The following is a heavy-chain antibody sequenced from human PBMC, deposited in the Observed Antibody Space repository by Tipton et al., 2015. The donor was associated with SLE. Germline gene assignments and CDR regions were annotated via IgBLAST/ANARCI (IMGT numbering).Heavy chain of an antibody. CDR1: GDSIDSYF. Sequence: TLSLTCTVSGDSIDSYFWSWIRQPPGKGLEWIGYIYYSGNTNYNPSLKSRVTMSVDSSKNQFSLKLSSVTAADTAVYYCARAVGQQLVHFDYWGQGTLVTVSS. CDR3: ARAVGQQLVHFDY. V-gene: IGHV4-59*01. CDR2: IYYSGNT. J-gene: IGHJ4*02. D-gene: IGHD6-13*01.